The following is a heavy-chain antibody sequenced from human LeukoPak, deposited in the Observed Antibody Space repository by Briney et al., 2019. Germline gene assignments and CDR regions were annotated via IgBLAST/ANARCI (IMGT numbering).Heavy chain of an antibody. Sequence: GTCLRLSCAASGFTFRSYGMHWVRQAPGKGLEWVAVILYDGSKTYYADSVKGRFTISRDNSKNTLYLQMNSLRAEDTAVYYCARDWGTPMAHTDHWGQGTLVTVSS. CDR2: ILYDGSKT. V-gene: IGHV3-30*03. CDR3: ARDWGTPMAHTDH. CDR1: GFTFRSYG. D-gene: IGHD5-18*01. J-gene: IGHJ5*02.